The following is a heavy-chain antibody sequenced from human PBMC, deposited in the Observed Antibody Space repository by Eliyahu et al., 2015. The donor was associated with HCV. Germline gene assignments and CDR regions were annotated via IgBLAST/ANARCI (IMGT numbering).Heavy chain of an antibody. CDR2: IKSKTDGGTT. J-gene: IGHJ6*03. D-gene: IGHD3-10*01. CDR1: GXTFGKAW. Sequence: EVQLVESGGGLVKPGGSLRLAGAASGXTFGKAWMSWVRQAPGKGLGWIXRIKSKTDGGTTDYAAPVKGRFTISRDDSKSTLYLQMNSLKTEDTAVYYCTTGAPGGFDYYLDVWGQGTTVTVSS. CDR3: TTGAPGGFDYYLDV. V-gene: IGHV3-15*01.